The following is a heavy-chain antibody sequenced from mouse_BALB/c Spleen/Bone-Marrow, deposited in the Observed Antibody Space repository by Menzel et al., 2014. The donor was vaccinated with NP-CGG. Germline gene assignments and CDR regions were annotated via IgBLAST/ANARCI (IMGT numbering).Heavy chain of an antibody. CDR2: INPASGNT. V-gene: IGHV1-4*02. CDR3: ARDPYRENYYSMDY. J-gene: IGHJ4*01. D-gene: IGHD2-10*01. Sequence: VKLVESAAELARPGASVKMSCKASGYTFXSYTMHWVKQRPGQGLEWIGYINPASGNTDYNQNFKDKTTLTADKSSSTAYMQLSSLTSEDSAVYYCARDPYRENYYSMDYWGQGTSVTVSS. CDR1: GYTFXSYT.